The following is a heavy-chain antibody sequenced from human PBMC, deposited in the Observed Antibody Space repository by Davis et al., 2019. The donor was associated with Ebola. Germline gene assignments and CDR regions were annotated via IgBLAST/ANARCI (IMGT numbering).Heavy chain of an antibody. CDR1: GFTVSSNY. J-gene: IGHJ3*02. V-gene: IGHV3-53*01. D-gene: IGHD1-26*01. CDR3: AKDTSNIWFDI. CDR2: IYNDGST. Sequence: GGSLRLSCAASGFTVSSNYMTWVRQAPGKGLEWVSVIYNDGSTYYADSVKGRFTISRDNFKNTLYLQMNSLRAEDTAVYYCAKDTSNIWFDIWGQGTMVTVPS.